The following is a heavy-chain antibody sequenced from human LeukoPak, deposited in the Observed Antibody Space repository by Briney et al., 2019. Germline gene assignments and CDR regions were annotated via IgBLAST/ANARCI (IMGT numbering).Heavy chain of an antibody. CDR2: IYTSGST. CDR3: ARVAGGSYGDHTAFDI. Sequence: SETLSLTCTVSGGSISSYYWSWMRQPAGKGLEWIGRIYTSGSTNYNPSLKSRVTMSVDTSKNQFSLKLSSVTAADTAVYYCARVAGGSYGDHTAFDIWGQGTMVTVSS. V-gene: IGHV4-4*07. J-gene: IGHJ3*02. D-gene: IGHD4-17*01. CDR1: GGSISSYY.